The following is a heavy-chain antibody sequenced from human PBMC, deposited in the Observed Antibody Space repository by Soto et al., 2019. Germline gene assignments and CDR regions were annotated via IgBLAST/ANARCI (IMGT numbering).Heavy chain of an antibody. CDR2: ITGSSNYI. V-gene: IGHV3-21*01. Sequence: EVQVVESGGGLVKPGGSLRLSCEASGFTFSSYSMSWVRQAPGKGLEWVSSITGSSNYIHYTDSVKGRFTISRDNAKRSLYLQMNIQRGEDTAVYYCARDTNFYASGSGVDYWGQGTLVTVSS. CDR3: ARDTNFYASGSGVDY. D-gene: IGHD3-10*01. J-gene: IGHJ4*02. CDR1: GFTFSSYS.